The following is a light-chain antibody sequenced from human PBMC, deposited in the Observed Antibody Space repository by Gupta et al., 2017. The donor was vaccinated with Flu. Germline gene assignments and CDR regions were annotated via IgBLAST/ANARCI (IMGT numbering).Light chain of an antibody. Sequence: EKVITQSPATLSVSPGESATLSCRASQSVRNNYLGWYQQKPGQAPRLLIYGVSTRATGVPARFSGSGSGTEFTLTISSLQSEDFAVYFCQQYSSWPLTFGGGTXVEIK. CDR1: QSVRNN. J-gene: IGKJ4*01. CDR3: QQYSSWPLT. CDR2: GVS. V-gene: IGKV3-15*01.